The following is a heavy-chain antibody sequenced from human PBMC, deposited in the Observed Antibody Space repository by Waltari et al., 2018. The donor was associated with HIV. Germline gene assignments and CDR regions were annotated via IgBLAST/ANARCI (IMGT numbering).Heavy chain of an antibody. CDR2: IYYSGST. V-gene: IGHV4-39*01. D-gene: IGHD3-10*01. CDR1: GGSISSSSYY. Sequence: QLQLQESGPGLVKPSETLSLTCTVSGGSISSSSYYWGWIRQPPGKGLEWIGSIYYSGSTYYNPSLKSRVTISVDTSKNQFSLKLSSVTAADTAVYYCASSLLWFREFNFDYWGQGTLVTVSS. J-gene: IGHJ4*02. CDR3: ASSLLWFREFNFDY.